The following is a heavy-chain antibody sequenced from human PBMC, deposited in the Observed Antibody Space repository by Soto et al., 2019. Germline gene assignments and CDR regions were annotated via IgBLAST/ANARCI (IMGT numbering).Heavy chain of an antibody. Sequence: VASVKVSCKXSGGTFSSYAISWVRQAPGQGLEWMGGIIPIFGTANYAQKFQGRVTITADESTSTAYMELSSLRSEDTAVYYCARDRASGSYPYFDYWGQGTLVTVSS. CDR2: IIPIFGTA. J-gene: IGHJ4*02. V-gene: IGHV1-69*13. CDR1: GGTFSSYA. CDR3: ARDRASGSYPYFDY. D-gene: IGHD1-26*01.